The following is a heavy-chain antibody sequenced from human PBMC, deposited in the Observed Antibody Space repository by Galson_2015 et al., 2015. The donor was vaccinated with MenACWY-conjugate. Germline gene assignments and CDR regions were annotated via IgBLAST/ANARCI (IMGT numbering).Heavy chain of an antibody. CDR2: ISTTGGTT. V-gene: IGHV3-23*01. J-gene: IGHJ5*02. CDR3: AQGAGSRWFDP. CDR1: GITFSSYA. Sequence: SLRLSCAASGITFSSYAMSWVRQAPGKGLEWVSSISTTGGTTYYVDSVKGRFTISRDNSKNTLYLQMNSLRAGDTAVYYCAQGAGSRWFDPWGQGTLVIVSS. D-gene: IGHD3-10*01.